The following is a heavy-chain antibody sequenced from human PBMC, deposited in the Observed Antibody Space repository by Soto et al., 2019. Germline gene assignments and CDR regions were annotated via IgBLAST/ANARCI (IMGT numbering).Heavy chain of an antibody. J-gene: IGHJ4*02. CDR2: INPNSGGT. Sequence: ASVKVSCKASGYTFTGYYMHWVRQAPGQGLEWMGWINPNSGGTNYAQKFQGWVTMTRDTSISTAYMELSRLRSDDTAVYYCARDLRALEYSSSRNNYWGQGTLVTVSS. V-gene: IGHV1-2*04. D-gene: IGHD6-6*01. CDR1: GYTFTGYY. CDR3: ARDLRALEYSSSRNNY.